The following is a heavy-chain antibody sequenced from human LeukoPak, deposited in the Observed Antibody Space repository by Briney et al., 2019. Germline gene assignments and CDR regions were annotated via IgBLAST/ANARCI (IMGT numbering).Heavy chain of an antibody. Sequence: GGSLRLSCAASGFTFSQFAVHWVRQAPGKGLEWVADISHDGRNTYYADSVKGRFTISRDNSKNTLYLQMNSLRAEDTAVYYCAKDGQRAAVAATYSYYYYLDVWGKGTTVTISS. V-gene: IGHV3-30*04. CDR1: GFTFSQFA. CDR2: ISHDGRNT. CDR3: AKDGQRAAVAATYSYYYYLDV. J-gene: IGHJ6*03. D-gene: IGHD6-19*01.